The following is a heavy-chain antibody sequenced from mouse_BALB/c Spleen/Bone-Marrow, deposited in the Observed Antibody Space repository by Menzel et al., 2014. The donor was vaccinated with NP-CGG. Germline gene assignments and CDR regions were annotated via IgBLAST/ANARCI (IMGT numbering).Heavy chain of an antibody. CDR1: GFSLTSYG. V-gene: IGHV2-6-1*01. CDR2: IWSDGST. Sequence: VHLLESGPVLVAPSQNLSITCTISGFSLTSYGVHWVRQPPGKGLEWLVVIWSDGSTTYNSAIQSRLRISNDNPKIQVFLKMNSPQTDDTAMYNCARYNYAMDYWGQGTSVTGSS. CDR3: ARYNYAMDY. J-gene: IGHJ4*01.